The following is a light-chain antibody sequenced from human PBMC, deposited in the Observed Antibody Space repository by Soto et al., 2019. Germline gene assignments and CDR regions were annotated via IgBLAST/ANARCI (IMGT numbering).Light chain of an antibody. Sequence: QAPATLSVSPGEGATLSCRASQTVNNNVAWYQLKDGQVPRLLIYGASTRATDIPARFSGSGSGTEFTLTISSLQSEDFAVYYCQQYGSSPITFGQGTRLEIK. J-gene: IGKJ5*01. CDR2: GAS. V-gene: IGKV3D-15*02. CDR1: QTVNNN. CDR3: QQYGSSPIT.